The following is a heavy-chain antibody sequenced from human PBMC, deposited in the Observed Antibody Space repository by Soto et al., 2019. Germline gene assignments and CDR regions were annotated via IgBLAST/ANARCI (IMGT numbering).Heavy chain of an antibody. V-gene: IGHV3-23*01. J-gene: IGHJ3*02. CDR2: ILVSGTT. Sequence: GGSLRLSCAVARVICSDYDMSWVRQAPGNGLEWVSTILVSGTTHYEDSVRGRFTISRDTSKTSVYLQSKDLTPGHTAVYFCAKSTPTGRGALDIYGPGTKVTVS. CDR1: RVICSDYD. CDR3: AKSTPTGRGALDI. D-gene: IGHD3-9*01.